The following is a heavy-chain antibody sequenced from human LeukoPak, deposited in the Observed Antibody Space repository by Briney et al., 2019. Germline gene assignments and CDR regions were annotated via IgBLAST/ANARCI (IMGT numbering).Heavy chain of an antibody. CDR2: INHSGST. D-gene: IGHD2-15*01. CDR3: AGAGWYTLDN. J-gene: IGHJ4*02. Sequence: SETLSLTCAVYGGSFSGYYWSWIRQPPGKGLEWIGEINHSGSTNYNSSLKSRITITVDTSKNQFSPNMRSVTAADTAAYYCAGAGWYTLDNWGQGTMVTVSS. V-gene: IGHV4-34*01. CDR1: GGSFSGYY.